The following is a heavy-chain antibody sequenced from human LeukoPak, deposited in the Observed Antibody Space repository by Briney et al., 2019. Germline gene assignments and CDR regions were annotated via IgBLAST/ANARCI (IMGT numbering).Heavy chain of an antibody. J-gene: IGHJ1*01. CDR1: GGSISSYY. D-gene: IGHD3-22*01. CDR2: IYYSGST. CDR3: ARVSRGYNESFQH. V-gene: IGHV4-59*01. Sequence: SETLSLTCTVSGGSISSYYWSWIRQPPGKGLEWIGYIYYSGSTNYNPSLKSRVIISVDTSKNQFSLKLSSVTAADTAVYYCARVSRGYNESFQHWGQGTLVTVSS.